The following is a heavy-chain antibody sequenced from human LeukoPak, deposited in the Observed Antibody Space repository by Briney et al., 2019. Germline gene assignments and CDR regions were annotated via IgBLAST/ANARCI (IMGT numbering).Heavy chain of an antibody. J-gene: IGHJ5*02. D-gene: IGHD3-10*01. CDR1: GGSISSGGYY. CDR3: ARDRRSGSGSYYHLPNWFDP. Sequence: PSQTLSLTCTVSGGSISSGGYYWSWIRQPPGKGLEWIGYIYYSGSTNYNPSLKSRVTISVDTSKNQFSLKLSSVTAADTAVYYCARDRRSGSGSYYHLPNWFDPWGQGTLVTVSS. CDR2: IYYSGST. V-gene: IGHV4-61*08.